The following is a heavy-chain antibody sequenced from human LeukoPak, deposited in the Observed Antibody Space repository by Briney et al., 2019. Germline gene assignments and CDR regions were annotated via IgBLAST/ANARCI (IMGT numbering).Heavy chain of an antibody. J-gene: IGHJ6*03. Sequence: SETLSLTCTVSGGSISSYYWSWIRQSPGKGLEWIGFISGSGRANHNPSLRSRVTISIDTSKNQLSLKLSSVTAADTAVYYCARRSSWSVYYYMDVWGKGTTVTVSS. CDR2: ISGSGRA. V-gene: IGHV4-59*01. CDR3: ARRSSWSVYYYMDV. D-gene: IGHD6-13*01. CDR1: GGSISSYY.